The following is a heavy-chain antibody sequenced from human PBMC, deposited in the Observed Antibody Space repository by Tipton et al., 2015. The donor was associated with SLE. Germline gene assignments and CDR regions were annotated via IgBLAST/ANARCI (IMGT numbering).Heavy chain of an antibody. Sequence: SLRLSCVASGFTFVDYAMHWVRQRPGKGLEWVSSMNWNSASIGYADSVQGRFTISRDNAKNSLYLQMNSLRPEDTALYYCARNARDAMDVWGQGTTVTVSS. D-gene: IGHD2-2*01. CDR1: GFTFVDYA. J-gene: IGHJ6*02. CDR3: ARNARDAMDV. CDR2: MNWNSASI. V-gene: IGHV3-9*01.